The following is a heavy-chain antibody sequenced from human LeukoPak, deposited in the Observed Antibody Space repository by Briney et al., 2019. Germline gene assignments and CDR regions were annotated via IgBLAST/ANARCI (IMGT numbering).Heavy chain of an antibody. D-gene: IGHD6-6*01. J-gene: IGHJ4*02. CDR1: GFTFSSYS. CDR3: ARDFIAARHDY. Sequence: GGSLRLSCAASGFTFSSYSMNWVRQAPGKGLEWVSYISSSSSTIYYADSVKGRFTISRDNAKNSLYLQMNSLRAEDTAVYYCARDFIAARHDYWGQRTLVTVSS. V-gene: IGHV3-48*01. CDR2: ISSSSSTI.